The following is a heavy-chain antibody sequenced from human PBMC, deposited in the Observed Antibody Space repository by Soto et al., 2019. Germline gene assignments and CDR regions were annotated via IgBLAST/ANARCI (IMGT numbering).Heavy chain of an antibody. CDR1: GSSFSSYG. V-gene: IGHV3-30*18. CDR2: ISYDGTYK. J-gene: IGHJ4*02. Sequence: QVQLVESGGGVVQPGRSLRLSCAASGSSFSSYGIHWVRQGPGKGLEWVAVISYDGTYKHYADSEKGRFTFSSDNSKNTGNMQMNSLRAEDTAVYYCAKDRGNYSSSRPCYWGQGNLVSESS. D-gene: IGHD6-13*01. CDR3: AKDRGNYSSSRPCY.